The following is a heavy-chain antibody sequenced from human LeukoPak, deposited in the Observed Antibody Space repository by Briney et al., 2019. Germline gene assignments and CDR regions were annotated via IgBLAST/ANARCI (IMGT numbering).Heavy chain of an antibody. CDR2: ISAYNGNT. CDR3: ARATGSGSYYNPLVDY. D-gene: IGHD3-10*01. V-gene: IGHV1-18*01. Sequence: GASVKVSCKASGYTFTTYGITWVRQAPGQGLEWMGWISAYNGNTNYAQKLQGRVTMTTDTSTSTAYMELRSLGSDDTAVYYCARATGSGSYYNPLVDYWGQGTLVTVSS. CDR1: GYTFTTYG. J-gene: IGHJ4*02.